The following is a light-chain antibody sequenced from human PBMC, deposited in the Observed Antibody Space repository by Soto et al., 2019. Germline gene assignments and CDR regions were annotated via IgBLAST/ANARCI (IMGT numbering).Light chain of an antibody. Sequence: QSALTQPASVSGSPGQSITISCIGTSSDVGGYKFVSWYQQHPGKAPTLMIYEVTNRPAWISDRFSGSKSGSTASLTISGLQAEDEADYYFSSYSSTNSLVVFGGGTKVTVL. CDR2: EVT. V-gene: IGLV2-14*01. J-gene: IGLJ2*01. CDR1: SSDVGGYKF. CDR3: SSYSSTNSLVV.